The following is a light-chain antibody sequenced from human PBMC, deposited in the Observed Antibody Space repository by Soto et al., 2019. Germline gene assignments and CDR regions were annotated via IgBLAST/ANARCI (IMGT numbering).Light chain of an antibody. V-gene: IGKV3-20*01. CDR2: DAS. CDR1: QSVTSGY. J-gene: IGKJ1*01. Sequence: EIVLTQSPGTLSLSPGERATLSCRASQSVTSGYLAWYQQKPGQAPRLLIYDASNRATGIPDRFSGSGSGTDFTLTISRLEPEDFAVYYCQQYGSSPSTFGQGTKVDVK. CDR3: QQYGSSPST.